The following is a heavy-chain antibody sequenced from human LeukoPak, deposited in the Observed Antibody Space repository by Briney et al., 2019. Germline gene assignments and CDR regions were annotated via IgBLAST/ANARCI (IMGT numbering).Heavy chain of an antibody. CDR3: ARETSSDSFDY. Sequence: ASVKVSCKASGYTFTGYYMHWVRQAPGQGLEWMGWISPNSGGTNYAQKFQGWVTMTRDTSISTAYMELSRLRSDDTAVYYCARETSSDSFDYWGQGTLVTVSS. J-gene: IGHJ4*02. CDR2: ISPNSGGT. D-gene: IGHD3-22*01. CDR1: GYTFTGYY. V-gene: IGHV1-2*04.